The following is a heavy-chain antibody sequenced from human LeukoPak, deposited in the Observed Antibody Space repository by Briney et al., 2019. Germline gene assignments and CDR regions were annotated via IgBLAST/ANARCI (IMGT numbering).Heavy chain of an antibody. CDR3: AKDRPNYYESNGHYYRRNGDY. D-gene: IGHD3-22*01. Sequence: PGGTLRLSCAASGFTFNNYAMSWVRQPPGKGLEWVSAISSSGDITFYPDSPKGRITISRHNSRYTLYLPMSGMSAEDAAVYYCAKDRPNYYESNGHYYRRNGDYWGQGTLVTVSS. CDR2: ISSSGDIT. J-gene: IGHJ4*02. CDR1: GFTFNNYA. V-gene: IGHV3-23*01.